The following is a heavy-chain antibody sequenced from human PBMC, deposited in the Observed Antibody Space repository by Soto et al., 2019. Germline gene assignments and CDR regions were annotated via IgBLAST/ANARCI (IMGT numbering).Heavy chain of an antibody. CDR3: ARDSGHWTSQGDN. D-gene: IGHD1-1*01. V-gene: IGHV3-11*05. Sequence: QVQLVESGGGLVKPGGSLRLSCAASGFTFSDYYMSWIRQAPGKGLEWVSYISSSRTYTNYADSVKGRFTISRDNAKNSLYLQMNSLRAEEPDVYDCARDSGHWTSQGDNGGQGTLVTVSS. CDR2: ISSSRTYT. CDR1: GFTFSDYY. J-gene: IGHJ4*02.